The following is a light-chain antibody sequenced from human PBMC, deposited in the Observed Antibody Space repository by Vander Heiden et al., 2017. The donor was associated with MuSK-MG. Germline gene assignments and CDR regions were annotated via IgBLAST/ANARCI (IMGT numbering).Light chain of an antibody. Sequence: AIQLTQSPSSLSASVGDRVTITCRASQGISSALAWYQQKPGKAPKLLIYDASSLESGVPSRFSGSGYGKDFTLTISSRQPEDFASYYCQQHNSYPQVTFGGGTKVEIK. CDR3: QQHNSYPQVT. V-gene: IGKV1-13*02. J-gene: IGKJ4*01. CDR2: DAS. CDR1: QGISSA.